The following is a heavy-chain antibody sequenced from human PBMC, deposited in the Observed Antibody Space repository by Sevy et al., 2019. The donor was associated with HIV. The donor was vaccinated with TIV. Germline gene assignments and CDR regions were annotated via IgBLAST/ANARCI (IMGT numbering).Heavy chain of an antibody. CDR1: GASISSSGYY. CDR2: INYSGST. J-gene: IGHJ4*01. D-gene: IGHD6-19*01. V-gene: IGHV4-39*01. Sequence: SETLSLTCTVSGASISSSGYYWGWIRQPPGKWLEWIASINYSGSTFYNPSLKSRVTISADTSKNQFSLDLNSVTAADTAIYYCAGPILTYNNGWSYYDYWGHGTVATVPS. CDR3: AGPILTYNNGWSYYDY.